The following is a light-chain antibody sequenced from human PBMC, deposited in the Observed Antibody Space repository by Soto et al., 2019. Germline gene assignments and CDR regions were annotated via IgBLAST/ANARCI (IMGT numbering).Light chain of an antibody. Sequence: QSVLTQPPSASGTPGQRVTISCSGSTSNIESNSVNWYQQLPGTAPKLLIYRNSQLSSGVPDRFSSSKSGTSTSLAISGLQFYDEADYYCTAWDDSLDGVIFGGGTKLTVL. CDR1: TSNIESNS. J-gene: IGLJ2*01. CDR2: RNS. V-gene: IGLV1-44*01. CDR3: TAWDDSLDGVI.